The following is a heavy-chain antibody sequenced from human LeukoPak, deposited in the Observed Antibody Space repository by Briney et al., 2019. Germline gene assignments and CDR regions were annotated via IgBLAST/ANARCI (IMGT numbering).Heavy chain of an antibody. CDR1: GGSISSGSYY. V-gene: IGHV4-61*02. J-gene: IGHJ5*02. Sequence: SQTLSLTCPVSGGSISSGSYYWSWLRQPGGKGLEWIGRIYTSGSTNYTSSLKSRITISVDRSKNQFSLKLSSVTAADTAVYYCARADGGNSWLTQGWFDPWGQGTLVTVSS. D-gene: IGHD6-13*01. CDR3: ARADGGNSWLTQGWFDP. CDR2: IYTSGST.